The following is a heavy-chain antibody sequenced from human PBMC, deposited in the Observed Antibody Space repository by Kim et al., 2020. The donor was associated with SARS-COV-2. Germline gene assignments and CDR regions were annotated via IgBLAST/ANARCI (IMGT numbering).Heavy chain of an antibody. CDR2: ISSSSSYT. D-gene: IGHD2-15*01. Sequence: GGSLRLSCAASGFTFSDYYMSWIRQAPGKGLEWVSYISSSSSYTNYADSVKGRFTISRDNAKNSLYLQMNSLRAADTAVYYCARDVGYCSGGSCYSFGMDVWGQGTTVTVSS. V-gene: IGHV3-11*05. J-gene: IGHJ6*02. CDR1: GFTFSDYY. CDR3: ARDVGYCSGGSCYSFGMDV.